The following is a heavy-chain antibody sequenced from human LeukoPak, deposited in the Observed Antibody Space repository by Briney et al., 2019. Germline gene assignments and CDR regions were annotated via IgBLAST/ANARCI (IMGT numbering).Heavy chain of an antibody. J-gene: IGHJ4*02. CDR1: GFTFSSHW. CDR2: LKSDGRST. Sequence: GGSLRLSCAASGFTFSSHWMHWVRQAPGKGLVWVSRLKSDGRSTSYADSVKGRFTISRDNSKNTLYLQMNSLRAEDTAVYYCATEWLGTSWGQGTLVTVSS. D-gene: IGHD3-22*01. CDR3: ATEWLGTS. V-gene: IGHV3-74*01.